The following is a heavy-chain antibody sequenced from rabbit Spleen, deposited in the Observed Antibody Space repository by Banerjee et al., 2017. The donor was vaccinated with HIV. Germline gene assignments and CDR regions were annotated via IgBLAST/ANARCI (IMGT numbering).Heavy chain of an antibody. D-gene: IGHD4-1*01. CDR1: GVSLNDKDV. J-gene: IGHJ3*01. V-gene: IGHV1S40*01. Sequence: QSLEESGGDLVKPGASLTLTCKASGVSLNDKDVMCWVRQAPGKGLEWIACINIVTGKSVYASWAKGRFIMSRTSSTTVTLQMTSLTAADTATYFCARAIVPWLGLTRLDLWGPGTLVTVS. CDR3: ARAIVPWLGLTRLDL. CDR2: INIVTGKS.